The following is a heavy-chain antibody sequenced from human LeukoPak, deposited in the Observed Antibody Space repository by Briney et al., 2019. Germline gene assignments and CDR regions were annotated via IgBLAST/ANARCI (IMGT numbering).Heavy chain of an antibody. Sequence: PSQTLSPTCTVSGGSISSGSYYWSWIRQPAGKGLEWIGRIYTSGSTNYNPSLKSRVTISVDTSKNQFSLKLSSVTAADTAVYYCARTPGVGYDFDYWGQGNLVTVSS. CDR3: ARTPGVGYDFDY. V-gene: IGHV4-61*02. J-gene: IGHJ4*02. CDR1: GGSISSGSYY. CDR2: IYTSGST. D-gene: IGHD3-3*01.